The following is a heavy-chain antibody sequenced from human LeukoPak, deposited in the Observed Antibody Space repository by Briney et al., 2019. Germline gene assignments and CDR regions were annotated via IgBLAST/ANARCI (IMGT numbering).Heavy chain of an antibody. CDR1: GGSISSYY. Sequence: SETLSLTCTVSGGSISSYYWSWIRQPAGKGLEWLGRIYSSGSTDYNPSLISRVTMSLDTSKNQFSLKLSSVTAADTAVYYCARVLRSYYYGSGSLGDWFDPWGQGTLVTVSS. CDR3: ARVLRSYYYGSGSLGDWFDP. CDR2: IYSSGST. V-gene: IGHV4-4*07. J-gene: IGHJ5*02. D-gene: IGHD3-10*01.